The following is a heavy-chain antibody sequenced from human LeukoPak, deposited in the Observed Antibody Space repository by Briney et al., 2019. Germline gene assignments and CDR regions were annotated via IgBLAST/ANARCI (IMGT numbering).Heavy chain of an antibody. CDR2: IYHSGST. V-gene: IGHV4-38-2*01. J-gene: IGHJ4*02. CDR1: GDSISSGYY. Sequence: SETLSLTCDVSGDSISSGYYWGWIRQPPGKGLEWIGSIYHSGSTTYNPSLKSRVTISADTSKNQFSLKVRSVTAADTAVYYCARHHIVSTGTFDYWGQGTLVTVSS. CDR3: ARHHIVSTGTFDY. D-gene: IGHD5/OR15-5a*01.